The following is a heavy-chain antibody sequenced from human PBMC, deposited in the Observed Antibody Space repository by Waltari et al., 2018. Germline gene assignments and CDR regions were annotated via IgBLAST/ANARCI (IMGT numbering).Heavy chain of an antibody. CDR2: IIPIFGTA. J-gene: IGHJ4*02. Sequence: QVQLVQSGAEVKKPGSSVKVSCKASGGTVSSYAISWLLHAPGQGLEWMGGIIPIFGTANYAQKFQGRVTITADESTSTAYMELSSLRSEDTAVYYCARDLAYSSGWYYFDYWGQGTLVTVSS. V-gene: IGHV1-69*12. CDR3: ARDLAYSSGWYYFDY. D-gene: IGHD6-19*01. CDR1: GGTVSSYA.